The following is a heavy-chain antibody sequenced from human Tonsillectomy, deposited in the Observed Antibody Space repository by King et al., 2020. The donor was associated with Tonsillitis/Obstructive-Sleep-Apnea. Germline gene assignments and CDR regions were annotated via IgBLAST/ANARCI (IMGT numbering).Heavy chain of an antibody. CDR1: GFRFNDYG. CDR2: TWYDGSSE. D-gene: IGHD4-17*01. V-gene: IGHV3-33*01. Sequence: VQLVESGGGVVQPGRSLRLSCTASGFRFNDYGMHWVPQAPGKGLDWVAFTWYDGSSEYYADSVKGRFTISRDNSKNTVYLQMNSLRAEDTAVYLCARDPEPYGDYFFDYWGQGTLVTVSS. J-gene: IGHJ4*02. CDR3: ARDPEPYGDYFFDY.